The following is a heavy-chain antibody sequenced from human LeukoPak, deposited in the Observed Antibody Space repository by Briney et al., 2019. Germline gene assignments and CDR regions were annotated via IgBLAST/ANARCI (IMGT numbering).Heavy chain of an antibody. J-gene: IGHJ3*02. CDR2: IYHSGST. D-gene: IGHD6-19*01. CDR1: GYSISSGNY. V-gene: IGHV4-38-2*02. CDR3: ARAAPSSGWYKGAFDI. Sequence: SETLSLTCTVSGYSISSGNYWDWIRQPPGKGLEWIGSIYHSGSTYYNPSLKSRVTISVDTSKNQFSLKLSSVTAADTAVYYCARAAPSSGWYKGAFDIWGQGTMVTVSS.